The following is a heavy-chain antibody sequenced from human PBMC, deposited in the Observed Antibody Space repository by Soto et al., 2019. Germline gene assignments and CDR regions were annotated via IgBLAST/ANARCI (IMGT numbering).Heavy chain of an antibody. V-gene: IGHV3-30*03. CDR1: GFTFSGYG. CDR3: ARPRRDYYYYYGMDV. J-gene: IGHJ6*02. CDR2: ISNDALNK. Sequence: QVQLVESGGGVVQPGRSLRLSCAASGFTFSGYGMHWVRQAPGKGVERVAVISNDALNKYYADSVKGRFAISRDDSRNTLYVQMNSLRAEDTGVYYCARPRRDYYYYYGMDVWGQGTTVTVSS.